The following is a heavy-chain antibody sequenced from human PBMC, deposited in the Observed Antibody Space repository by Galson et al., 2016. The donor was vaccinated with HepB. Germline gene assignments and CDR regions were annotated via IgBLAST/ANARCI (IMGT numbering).Heavy chain of an antibody. Sequence: SVKVSCKASGRSFRSFAINWMRQAPGQGLQWMGEIIPAFSSTNYAQSFQGRVTITADESTNTAYLDLSSLRSEDTAVYYCARGPRPLTGDSPLDSWGQGTLVSVSS. CDR1: GRSFRSFA. CDR2: IIPAFSST. J-gene: IGHJ4*02. D-gene: IGHD1-20*01. CDR3: ARGPRPLTGDSPLDS. V-gene: IGHV1-69*13.